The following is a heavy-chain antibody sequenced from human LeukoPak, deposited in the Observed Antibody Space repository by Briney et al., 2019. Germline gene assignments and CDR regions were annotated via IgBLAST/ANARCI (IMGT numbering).Heavy chain of an antibody. V-gene: IGHV4-59*01. CDR2: IYYSGST. Sequence: SETLSLTCTVSGGSISSYYWSWIRQPPGKGLEWIGYIYYSGSTNCNPSLKSRVTISVDTSKNQFSLKLSSVTAADTAVYYCARDRGRSARGRWFDPWGQGTLVTVSS. CDR3: ARDRGRSARGRWFDP. J-gene: IGHJ5*02. CDR1: GGSISSYY. D-gene: IGHD3-3*01.